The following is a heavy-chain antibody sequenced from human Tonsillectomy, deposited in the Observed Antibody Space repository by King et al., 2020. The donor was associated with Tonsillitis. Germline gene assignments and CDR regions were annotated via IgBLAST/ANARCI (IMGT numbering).Heavy chain of an antibody. V-gene: IGHV3-30*01. CDR2: ISSDATNK. CDR3: AASLNADYGDYASHY. Sequence: VQLVESGGGVVQPGRSLRLSCAASGFTFSSYAIHWVSQAPGTGLEWVALISSDATNKYYSDSVKGRFTISTDNSKNTLYLQMNSLRTEDTAVYYCAASLNADYGDYASHYWGQGTLVTVSS. CDR1: GFTFSSYA. D-gene: IGHD4-17*01. J-gene: IGHJ4*02.